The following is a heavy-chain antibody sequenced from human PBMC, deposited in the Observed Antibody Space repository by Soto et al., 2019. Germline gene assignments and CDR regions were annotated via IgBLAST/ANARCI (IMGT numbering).Heavy chain of an antibody. CDR3: ARSSGAPRYPTGYYYYGMDV. CDR2: IIPIFDTA. CDR1: GGMFSEYT. D-gene: IGHD3-22*01. J-gene: IGHJ6*02. V-gene: IGHV1-69*13. Sequence: ASVKVSCKASGGMFSEYTINWVRQAPGQRLEWMGGIIPIFDTANYAEKFQGRVTITADESTSTAYMELSSLRSEDTAVYYCARSSGAPRYPTGYYYYGMDVWGQGTTVTVSS.